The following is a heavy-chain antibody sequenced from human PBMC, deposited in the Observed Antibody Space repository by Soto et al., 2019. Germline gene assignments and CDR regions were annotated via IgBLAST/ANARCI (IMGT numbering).Heavy chain of an antibody. J-gene: IGHJ6*02. CDR1: GFTFSDYY. D-gene: IGHD3-10*01. CDR2: ISSSGSTI. Sequence: QVQLVESGGGLVKPGGSLRLSCAASGFTFSDYYMSWIRQAPGKGLEWASYISSSGSTIYYADSVKGRFTISRDNVKKSLYLQMNGLRAEDTAVYYCVRVEGRHYYYGLDVWGQGSTVTVSS. CDR3: VRVEGRHYYYGLDV. V-gene: IGHV3-11*01.